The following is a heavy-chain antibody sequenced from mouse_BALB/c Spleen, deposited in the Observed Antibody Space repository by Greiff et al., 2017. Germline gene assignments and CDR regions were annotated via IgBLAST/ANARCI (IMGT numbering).Heavy chain of an antibody. V-gene: IGHV7-3*02. D-gene: IGHD1-1*01. CDR3: ASFYGSLFAY. Sequence: EVKLVESGGGLVQPGGSLRLSCATSGFTFTDYYMSWVRQPPGKALEWLGFIRNKANGYTTEYSASVKGRFTISRDNSQSILYLQMNTLRAEDSATYYCASFYGSLFAYWGQGTLVTVSA. CDR2: IRNKANGYTT. J-gene: IGHJ3*01. CDR1: GFTFTDYY.